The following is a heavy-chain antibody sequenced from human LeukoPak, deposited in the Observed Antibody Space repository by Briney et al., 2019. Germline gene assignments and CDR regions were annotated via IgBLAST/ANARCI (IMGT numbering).Heavy chain of an antibody. J-gene: IGHJ4*02. CDR1: GFTFSSYW. CDR3: ARSGWPYYFDY. CDR2: IHSDGSST. D-gene: IGHD3-22*01. Sequence: GGSLRLSCAAPGFTFSSYWMHWVRQAPGKGLVWVSRIHSDGSSTSYADSVRGRFTISRDDAKSTLYLQMNSLRAEDTAVYYCARSGWPYYFDYWGQGTLVTVSS. V-gene: IGHV3-74*01.